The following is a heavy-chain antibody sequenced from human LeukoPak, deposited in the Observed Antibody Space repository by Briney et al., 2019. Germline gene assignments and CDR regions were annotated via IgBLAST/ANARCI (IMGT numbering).Heavy chain of an antibody. CDR2: IYWNDDK. Sequence: SGPTLLNPTQTLTLTCTFSGFSLNTSGVSVGWSRQPPGKALEWLALIYWNDDKHYSPSLKSRLTITKDSSKNQVVLTMTNMDPVDTATYYCAQGKYYYESSAGYNWFDPWGQGTLVTVSS. CDR3: AQGKYYYESSAGYNWFDP. D-gene: IGHD3-22*01. J-gene: IGHJ5*02. CDR1: GFSLNTSGVS. V-gene: IGHV2-5*01.